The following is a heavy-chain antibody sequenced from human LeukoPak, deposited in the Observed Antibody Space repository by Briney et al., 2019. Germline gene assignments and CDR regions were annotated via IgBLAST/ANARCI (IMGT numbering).Heavy chain of an antibody. D-gene: IGHD6-19*01. CDR3: ARTLYLFRSGWLD. J-gene: IGHJ4*02. V-gene: IGHV3-66*01. Sequence: GGSLRLSCAASGFTVSSNYMSWVRQAPGEGLEWVSVIYSGGSTYYADSVKGRFTISRDNYKNTLYLQLNSLRAADAAVYYCARTLYLFRSGWLDSGEGTLVSASS. CDR1: GFTVSSNY. CDR2: IYSGGST.